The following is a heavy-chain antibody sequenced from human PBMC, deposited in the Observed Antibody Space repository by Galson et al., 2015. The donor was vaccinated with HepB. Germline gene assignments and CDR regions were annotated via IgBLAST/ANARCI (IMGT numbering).Heavy chain of an antibody. V-gene: IGHV1-2*02. D-gene: IGHD2-2*01. J-gene: IGHJ6*03. Sequence: SVKVSCKASGYTFTGYNMHWVRQAPGQGLEWMGWINPKSGGTNYAQKFQGRVTMTRDTSISTAYMDLSRLISDDTAVYYCARVFAKDPTRYCSSTSCHPVVYYMDVWGKGTTVTVSS. CDR2: INPKSGGT. CDR1: GYTFTGYN. CDR3: ARVFAKDPTRYCSSTSCHPVVYYMDV.